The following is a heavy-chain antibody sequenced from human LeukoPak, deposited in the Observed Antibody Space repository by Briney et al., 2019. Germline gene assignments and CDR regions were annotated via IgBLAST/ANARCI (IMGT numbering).Heavy chain of an antibody. V-gene: IGHV4-39*01. J-gene: IGHJ4*02. CDR3: ASGYWDDPISTDY. CDR2: IYYSGST. Sequence: SETLSLTCTVSGGSVSSSRYYWGWIRQPPGKGLEWIGNIYYSGSTYYNPSLKSRITMSLDTSKNQFSLKLSSVTAADTAVYYCASGYWDDPISTDYWGQGTLVTVSS. CDR1: GGSVSSSRYY. D-gene: IGHD1-1*01.